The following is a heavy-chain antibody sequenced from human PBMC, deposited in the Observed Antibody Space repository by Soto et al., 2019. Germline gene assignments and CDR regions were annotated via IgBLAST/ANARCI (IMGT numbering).Heavy chain of an antibody. Sequence: QVQLVESGGGVVQPGRSLRLACAASGFTFSSYGMHWVRQAPGKGLEWVAVISYDGSNKYYVDSVLGRFTISRDNSKNMLYLQMNSMRPEDTAVYYCATRGFTGQFDDWGQGTLVTVSS. CDR3: ATRGFTGQFDD. D-gene: IGHD3-16*01. J-gene: IGHJ4*02. CDR2: ISYDGSNK. CDR1: GFTFSSYG. V-gene: IGHV3-30*03.